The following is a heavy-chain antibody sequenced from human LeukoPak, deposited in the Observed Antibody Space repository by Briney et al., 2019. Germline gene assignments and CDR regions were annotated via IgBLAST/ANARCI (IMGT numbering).Heavy chain of an antibody. CDR2: IKQDGSEK. Sequence: GGSLRLSCAVSGFTFSSDWMSWVRQAPGKGLECVANIKQDGSEKYYVDSVKGRFTISRDNSKNTLYLQMNSLRAEDTAVYYCAKGTRYSSSWLDYWGQGTLVTVSS. J-gene: IGHJ4*02. V-gene: IGHV3-7*04. D-gene: IGHD6-13*01. CDR1: GFTFSSDW. CDR3: AKGTRYSSSWLDY.